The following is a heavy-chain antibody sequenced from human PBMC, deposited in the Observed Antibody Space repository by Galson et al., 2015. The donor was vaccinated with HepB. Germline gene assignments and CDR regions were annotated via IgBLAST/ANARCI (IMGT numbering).Heavy chain of an antibody. CDR2: FDPDDGDS. J-gene: IGHJ6*03. Sequence: SVKVSCKVSGYPLSQLSMHWVRQPPGKGLEWLGCFDPDDGDSVYARKFQGRVIMTEDTSTGTAYMELRSLASEDTAVYFCAVGGSHENPDYYYYLDVWGKGTLVTVSS. V-gene: IGHV1-24*01. D-gene: IGHD3-16*01. CDR3: AVGGSHENPDYYYYLDV. CDR1: GYPLSQLS.